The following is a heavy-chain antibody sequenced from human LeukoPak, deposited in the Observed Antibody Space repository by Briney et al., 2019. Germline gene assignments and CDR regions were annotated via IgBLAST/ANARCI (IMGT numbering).Heavy chain of an antibody. CDR3: AKGNYYDSSYYFDL. Sequence: PGGSLRLSCAASGFTFSSYSMNWVRQAPGKGLEWVSSISSSSSYIYYADSVKGRFTISRDNAKNSLYLQMNSLRAEDTALYYCAKGNYYDSSYYFDLWGRGTLVTVSS. CDR2: ISSSSSYI. J-gene: IGHJ2*01. V-gene: IGHV3-21*04. CDR1: GFTFSSYS. D-gene: IGHD3-22*01.